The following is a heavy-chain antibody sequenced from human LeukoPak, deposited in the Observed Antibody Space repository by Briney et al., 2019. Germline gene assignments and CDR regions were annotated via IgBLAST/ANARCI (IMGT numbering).Heavy chain of an antibody. CDR2: VNSDGNIT. V-gene: IGHV3-74*01. D-gene: IGHD3-10*02. J-gene: IGHJ3*02. CDR1: GFTFSSYW. CDR3: ARRGLVPAFDI. Sequence: GGSLRLSCAASGFTFSSYWMYWVRQAPGKGLVWLSRVNSDGNITTYADSVRGRFTISRDNAKNTLYLQMNSLRAEDTAVYYCARRGLVPAFDIWGQGTMVSVTS.